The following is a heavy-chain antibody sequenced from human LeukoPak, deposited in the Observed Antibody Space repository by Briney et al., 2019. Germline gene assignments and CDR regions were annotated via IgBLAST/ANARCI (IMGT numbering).Heavy chain of an antibody. Sequence: GGSLRPSCAAFTTSFSTNEMNWARKAPGQGLGWVSYFSPTAFTIYYADSVKGRLTTSRDSAKNPLYLRMSSLRAEDTAVYYWARVGSHGSGSFDYWGQGTLVTVSS. CDR2: FSPTAFTI. D-gene: IGHD3-10*01. J-gene: IGHJ4*02. CDR3: ARVGSHGSGSFDY. CDR1: TTSFSTNE. V-gene: IGHV3-48*03.